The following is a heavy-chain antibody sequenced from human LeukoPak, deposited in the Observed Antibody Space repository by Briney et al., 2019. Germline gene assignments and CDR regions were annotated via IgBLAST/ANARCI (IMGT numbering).Heavy chain of an antibody. J-gene: IGHJ4*02. Sequence: GGSLRLSCTASGFTFSSYAMSWVRQAPGKGLEWVSAISGSGGSTYYADSVKGRFTISRDNSKNTLYLQMNSLRAEDTAVYYCAKASAMIVVVSKYFDYWGQGALVTVSS. CDR2: ISGSGGST. CDR1: GFTFSSYA. D-gene: IGHD3-22*01. CDR3: AKASAMIVVVSKYFDY. V-gene: IGHV3-23*01.